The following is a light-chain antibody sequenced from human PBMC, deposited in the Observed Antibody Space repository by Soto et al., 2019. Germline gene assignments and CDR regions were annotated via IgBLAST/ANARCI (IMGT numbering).Light chain of an antibody. V-gene: IGKV1-33*01. J-gene: IGKJ5*01. CDR1: QSIGSY. Sequence: DIQMTQSPSSLSASVGDRVTITCRASQSIGSYLSWYQQKPGQAPKFLIYATSTLQSGVPSRFSGRGSGKDFTFTISSLQPDDSGTYYCQQFYDLPITFGQGTRLEIK. CDR3: QQFYDLPIT. CDR2: ATS.